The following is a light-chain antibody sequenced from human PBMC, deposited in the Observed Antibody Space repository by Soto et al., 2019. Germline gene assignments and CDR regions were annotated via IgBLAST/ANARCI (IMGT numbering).Light chain of an antibody. J-gene: IGKJ1*01. Sequence: ETVMTQSPATLSVSPGEGATLPCRASQSVSSNLVWYQHRPGQAPRLLIYGASTRATDIPARFSGSGSGTDFTLTISRLEPEDFAVYYCQQYGSSGTFGQGTKVDIK. CDR3: QQYGSSGT. CDR2: GAS. V-gene: IGKV3-15*01. CDR1: QSVSSN.